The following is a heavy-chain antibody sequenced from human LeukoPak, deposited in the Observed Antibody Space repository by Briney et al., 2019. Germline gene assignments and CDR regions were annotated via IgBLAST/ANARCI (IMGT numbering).Heavy chain of an antibody. V-gene: IGHV1-2*06. Sequence: ASVKVSCKASGYTFTGYYMHWVRQAPGQGLEWMGRINPNNGGTNYAEKFQGRGPMTGDTSISTAYMERSSLRSDDTAVYYCTRESGSYHGNDYWGQGTLVTVSS. CDR2: INPNNGGT. J-gene: IGHJ4*02. D-gene: IGHD1-26*01. CDR3: TRESGSYHGNDY. CDR1: GYTFTGYY.